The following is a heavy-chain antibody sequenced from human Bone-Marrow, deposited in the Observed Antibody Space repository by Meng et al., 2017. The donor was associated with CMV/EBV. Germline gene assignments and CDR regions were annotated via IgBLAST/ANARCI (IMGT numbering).Heavy chain of an antibody. J-gene: IGHJ4*02. V-gene: IGHV4-34*01. Sequence: SETLSLTCAVYGGSFSDYYWSWIRQPPGKGLEWIGEINHSGSTNYNPSLKSRVTISVDTSKNQFSLKLSSVTAADTAVYYCARSDRYDSSGYPFDYWGQGTLVTISS. D-gene: IGHD3-22*01. CDR2: INHSGST. CDR1: GGSFSDYY. CDR3: ARSDRYDSSGYPFDY.